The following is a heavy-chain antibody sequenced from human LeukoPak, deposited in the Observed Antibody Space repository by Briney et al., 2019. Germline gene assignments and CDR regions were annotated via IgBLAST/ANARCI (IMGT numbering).Heavy chain of an antibody. J-gene: IGHJ6*03. CDR2: INHSGST. D-gene: IGHD3-10*01. CDR1: GGSFSGYY. V-gene: IGHV4-34*01. Sequence: SETLSLTCAVYGGSFSGYYWSWIRQPPGKGLEWIGEINHSGSTNYNPSLKSRVTISVDTSKNQFSLKLSSVTAADTAVYYCARGSNRLVGYYGSGSRYYYYMDVWGKGTTVTVSS. CDR3: ARGSNRLVGYYGSGSRYYYYMDV.